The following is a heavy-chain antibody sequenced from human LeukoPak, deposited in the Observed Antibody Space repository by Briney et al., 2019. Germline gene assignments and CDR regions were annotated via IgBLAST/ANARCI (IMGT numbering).Heavy chain of an antibody. D-gene: IGHD4-17*01. CDR2: INPNSGGT. CDR1: GYTLTGYY. Sequence: ASVKVSCKASGYTLTGYYMHWVRQAPGQGLEWMGWINPNSGGTNYAQKFQGRVTMTRDTSISTAYMELSRLRSDDTAVYYCARNLFRLYGDYRYYYYMDVWGKGTTVTISS. J-gene: IGHJ6*03. V-gene: IGHV1-2*02. CDR3: ARNLFRLYGDYRYYYYMDV.